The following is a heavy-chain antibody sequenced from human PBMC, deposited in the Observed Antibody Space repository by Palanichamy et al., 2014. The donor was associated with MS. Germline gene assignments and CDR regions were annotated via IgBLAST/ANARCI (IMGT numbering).Heavy chain of an antibody. CDR3: ARDRYNWNYLFDS. Sequence: QVQLVESGGGVVQPGRSLRLSCASSGFTFSAYTLHWVRRAPGKGLEWVSLISSDGKSKYYANSVKGRFTISRDNSKNTIYLQLNSLRPEDTAVYYCARDRYNWNYLFDSWGQGTLVTVSS. CDR1: GFTFSAYT. CDR2: ISSDGKSK. J-gene: IGHJ4*02. D-gene: IGHD1-7*01. V-gene: IGHV3-30*04.